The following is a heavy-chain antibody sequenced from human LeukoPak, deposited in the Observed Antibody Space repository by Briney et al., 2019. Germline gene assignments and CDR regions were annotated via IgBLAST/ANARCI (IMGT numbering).Heavy chain of an antibody. CDR1: GFTFSDYY. CDR3: AKDSSVPYGITE. D-gene: IGHD4-17*01. CDR2: ISPSDGNT. Sequence: GGSLRLSCAASGFTFSDYYMSWIRQAPGKGLEWVSAISPSDGNTFYADSVKGRFTISRDNSKNTLSLQMNSLRAEDTALYYCAKDSSVPYGITEWGQGTLVTVSS. V-gene: IGHV3-23*01. J-gene: IGHJ4*02.